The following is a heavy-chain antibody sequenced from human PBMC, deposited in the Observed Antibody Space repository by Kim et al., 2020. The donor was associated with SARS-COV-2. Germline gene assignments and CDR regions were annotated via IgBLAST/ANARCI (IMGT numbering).Heavy chain of an antibody. D-gene: IGHD3-10*01. CDR3: ARDLLRRVRGVIY. J-gene: IGHJ4*02. Sequence: GGSLRLSCAASGFTFSSYSMNWVRQAPGKGLEWVSSISSNNNYIYYADSVKGRFTISRDNAKNSLYLQMNSLRAEDTAVYYCARDLLRRVRGVIYWGQGTLVTVSS. V-gene: IGHV3-21*01. CDR1: GFTFSSYS. CDR2: ISSNNNYI.